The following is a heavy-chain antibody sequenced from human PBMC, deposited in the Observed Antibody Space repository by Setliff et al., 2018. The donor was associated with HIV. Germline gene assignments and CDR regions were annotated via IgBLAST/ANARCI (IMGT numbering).Heavy chain of an antibody. CDR1: GGSISSYY. D-gene: IGHD3-9*01. CDR3: ARTSLYGYDTLTGHHNDDCWFDP. V-gene: IGHV4-59*08. CDR2: IYYSGSP. Sequence: KASETLSLTCTVSGGSISSYYWSWIRQPPGKGLEWIGYIYYSGSPNYNPSLKSRVAISVDTSKNQFSLKLTSVTAADTAVYYCARTSLYGYDTLTGHHNDDCWFDPWGQGTLVTVSS. J-gene: IGHJ5*02.